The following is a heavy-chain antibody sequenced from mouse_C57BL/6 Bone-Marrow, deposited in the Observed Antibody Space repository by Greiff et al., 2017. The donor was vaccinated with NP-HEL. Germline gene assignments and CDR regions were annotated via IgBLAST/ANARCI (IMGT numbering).Heavy chain of an antibody. CDR3: ASLNWSYAMDY. D-gene: IGHD4-1*02. CDR1: GYTFTSYW. Sequence: QVQLQQPGAELVKPGASVKLSCKASGYTFTSYWMHWVKQRPGQGLEWIGMIHPNSGSTNYNEKFKSKATLTVDKSSSPAYMQLSSLTSEDSAVYYGASLNWSYAMDYWGQGTSVTVSS. V-gene: IGHV1-64*01. J-gene: IGHJ4*01. CDR2: IHPNSGST.